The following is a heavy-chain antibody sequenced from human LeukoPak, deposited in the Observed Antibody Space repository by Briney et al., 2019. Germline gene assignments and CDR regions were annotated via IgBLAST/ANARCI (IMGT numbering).Heavy chain of an antibody. J-gene: IGHJ4*02. V-gene: IGHV4-61*05. CDR1: GFSLTTSGVG. CDR2: IYYSGST. Sequence: SGPTLVNPTQTLTLTCTFSGFSLTTSGVGVGWIRQPPGKALEWIGYIYYSGSTNYNPSLKSRVTISVDTSKNQFSLKLSSVTAADTAVYYCVHPLTGTTGGFDYWGQGTLVTVSS. D-gene: IGHD1-20*01. CDR3: VHPLTGTTGGFDY.